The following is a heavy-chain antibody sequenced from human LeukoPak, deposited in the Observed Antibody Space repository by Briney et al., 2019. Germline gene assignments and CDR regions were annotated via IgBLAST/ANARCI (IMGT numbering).Heavy chain of an antibody. J-gene: IGHJ1*01. CDR2: IYTNDGSA. D-gene: IGHD6-13*01. Sequence: GASVKVSCKASGYTLTSYYLHWVRHAPGQRPEWMGIIYTNDGSARYAQKFQGRVTMTRDTSTGTVYMELSSLSSDDTAVHYCARARAAAGAQYFQHWGQGTLVSASS. V-gene: IGHV1-46*01. CDR3: ARARAAAGAQYFQH. CDR1: GYTLTSYY.